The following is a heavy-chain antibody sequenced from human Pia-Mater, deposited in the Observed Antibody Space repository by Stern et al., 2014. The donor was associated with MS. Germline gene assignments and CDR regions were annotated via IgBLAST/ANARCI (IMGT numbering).Heavy chain of an antibody. D-gene: IGHD6-19*01. V-gene: IGHV4-31*03. Sequence: QLQLQESGPGLVKPSQTLSLTCTVSGGSINIGDYYWSWIRHLPGKGLEWIGYINNIGTTSYNPSLKSRVSISVDTSKNQFSLNLNAVTAADTAVYYCAGGTVAGLFDYWGQGTLVTVSS. CDR1: GGSINIGDYY. CDR3: AGGTVAGLFDY. CDR2: INNIGTT. J-gene: IGHJ4*02.